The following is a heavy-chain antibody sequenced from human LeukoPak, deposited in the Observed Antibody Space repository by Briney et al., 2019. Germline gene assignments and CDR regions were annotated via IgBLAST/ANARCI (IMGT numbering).Heavy chain of an antibody. J-gene: IGHJ4*02. CDR1: GFTFSSYA. CDR3: VKDTYYYDSSGYPSY. V-gene: IGHV3-23*01. CDR2: ISGSGGST. D-gene: IGHD3-22*01. Sequence: PGGSLRLSCAASGFTFSSYAMSWVRQAPGKGLEWVSAISGSGGSTYYADSVKGRFTISRDNSKNTLYLQMNSLRAEDTAVYYCVKDTYYYDSSGYPSYWGQGTLVTVSS.